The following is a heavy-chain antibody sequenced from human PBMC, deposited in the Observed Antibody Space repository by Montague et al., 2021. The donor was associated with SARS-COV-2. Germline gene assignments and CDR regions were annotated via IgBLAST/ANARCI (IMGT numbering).Heavy chain of an antibody. Sequence: SETLSLTRSVSGGSMSGYYWSWIRQPPGKGLEWIAYINHIGSTNHNPSLMSRVTISVDASKNQFSLKLKSMTPADTAVYYCSRASVTMSLGASRYSWFDPWGQGTLVTVSS. CDR2: INHIGST. J-gene: IGHJ5*02. D-gene: IGHD3-10*01. CDR1: GGSMSGYY. V-gene: IGHV4-59*01. CDR3: SRASVTMSLGASRYSWFDP.